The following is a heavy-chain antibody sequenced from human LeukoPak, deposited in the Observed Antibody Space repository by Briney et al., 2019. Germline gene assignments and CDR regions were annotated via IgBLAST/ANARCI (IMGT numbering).Heavy chain of an antibody. Sequence: GGSLRLSCAASGFTFSSCWMSWVRQAPGKGLEWVANIKQDGSEKYYVDSVKGRFTISRDNAKNSLYLQMNSLRAEDTAVYYCAREAITMVRGVKVEYFDYWGQGTLVTVSS. J-gene: IGHJ4*02. CDR2: IKQDGSEK. CDR3: AREAITMVRGVKVEYFDY. CDR1: GFTFSSCW. V-gene: IGHV3-7*01. D-gene: IGHD3-10*01.